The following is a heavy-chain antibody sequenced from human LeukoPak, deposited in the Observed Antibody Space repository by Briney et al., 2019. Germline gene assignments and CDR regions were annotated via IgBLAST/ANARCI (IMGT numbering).Heavy chain of an antibody. CDR3: ATAPPRDVILTGYPRTHHYGMDV. D-gene: IGHD3-9*01. Sequence: ASVKVSCKVSGYTLTELSMHWVRQAPGKGLEWMGGFDPEDGETIYAQKFQGRVTMTEDTSTDTAYMELSSLRSDDTAVYYCATAPPRDVILTGYPRTHHYGMDVWGKGTTVTVRS. V-gene: IGHV1-24*01. CDR1: GYTLTELS. CDR2: FDPEDGET. J-gene: IGHJ6*04.